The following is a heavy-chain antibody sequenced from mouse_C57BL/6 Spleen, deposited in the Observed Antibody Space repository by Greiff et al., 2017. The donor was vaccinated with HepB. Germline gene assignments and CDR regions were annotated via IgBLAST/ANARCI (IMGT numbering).Heavy chain of an antibody. V-gene: IGHV14-1*01. CDR1: GFNIKDYY. CDR3: TTVFLTTVVATRAY. Sequence: EVQLQQSGAELVRPGASVKLSCTASGFNIKDYYMHWVKQRPEQGLEWIGRIDPEDGDTEYAPKFQGKATMTADTSSNTAYLQLSSLTSEDTSVYYCTTVFLTTVVATRAYWGQGTLVTVSA. D-gene: IGHD1-1*01. CDR2: IDPEDGDT. J-gene: IGHJ3*01.